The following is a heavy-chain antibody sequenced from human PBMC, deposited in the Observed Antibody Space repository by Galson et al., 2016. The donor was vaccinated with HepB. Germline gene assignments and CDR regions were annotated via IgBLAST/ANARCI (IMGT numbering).Heavy chain of an antibody. Sequence: SLRLSCAATGFTFENYWMSWVRQAPGKGLEWVADIKEDGSQKYYLDSVKGRFTISRDNAKNSLFLQMNSLVVEDTAVYYCGRDGTGPSNAWGIADYWGQGTLVTVSS. J-gene: IGHJ4*02. CDR2: IKEDGSQK. CDR1: GFTFENYW. CDR3: GRDGTGPSNAWGIADY. V-gene: IGHV3-7*03. D-gene: IGHD6-19*01.